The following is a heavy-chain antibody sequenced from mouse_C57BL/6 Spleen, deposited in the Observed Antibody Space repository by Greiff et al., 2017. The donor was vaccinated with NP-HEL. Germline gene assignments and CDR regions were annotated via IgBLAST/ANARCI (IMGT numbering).Heavy chain of an antibody. CDR3: ARTSGFDYAWFAY. Sequence: EVQLQQSGPELVKPGASVKMSCKASGYTFTDYNMHWVKQSHGKSLEWIGYINPNNGGTSYNQKFKGKATLTVNKSSSTAYMELRSLTSEDSAVYYCARTSGFDYAWFAYWGQGTLVTVSA. CDR1: GYTFTDYN. V-gene: IGHV1-22*01. J-gene: IGHJ3*01. CDR2: INPNNGGT. D-gene: IGHD2-4*01.